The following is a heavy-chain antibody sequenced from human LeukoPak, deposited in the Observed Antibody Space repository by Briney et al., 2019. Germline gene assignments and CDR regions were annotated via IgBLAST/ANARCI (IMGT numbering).Heavy chain of an antibody. CDR2: ISSSSSYI. CDR3: ARDKTGGATYAFDI. D-gene: IGHD1-26*01. Sequence: PGGSLRLSCAASGFTFSSYSVNWVRQAPGKGLEWVSSISSSSSYIYYADSVKGRFTISRDNAKNSLYLQMNSLRAEDTAVYYCARDKTGGATYAFDIWGQGTMVTVSS. CDR1: GFTFSSYS. J-gene: IGHJ3*02. V-gene: IGHV3-21*01.